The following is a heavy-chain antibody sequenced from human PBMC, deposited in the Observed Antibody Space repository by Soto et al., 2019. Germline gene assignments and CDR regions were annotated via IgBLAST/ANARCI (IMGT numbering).Heavy chain of an antibody. J-gene: IGHJ5*02. CDR3: ARDIVATMKGWFDP. V-gene: IGHV3-33*01. CDR2: IWYDGSNK. Sequence: QVQLVESGGGVVQPGRSLRLSCAASGFTFSSYGMHWVRQAPGKGLECVAVIWYDGSNKYYADSVKGRFTISRDNSKNTLYLQMNSLRAEDTAVYYCARDIVATMKGWFDPWGQGTLVTVSS. CDR1: GFTFSSYG. D-gene: IGHD5-12*01.